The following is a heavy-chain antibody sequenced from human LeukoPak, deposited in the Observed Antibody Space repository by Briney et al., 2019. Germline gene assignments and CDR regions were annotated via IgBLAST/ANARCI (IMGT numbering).Heavy chain of an antibody. Sequence: ASVNVSCKASGYTFTGYYMHWVRQAPGQGLEWMGWMNPNSGNTGYAQKFQGRVTMTRNTSISTAYMELSSLRSEDTAVYYCARANLLVAGGYLYDRYYYYYGMDVWGQGTTVTVSS. CDR2: MNPNSGNT. V-gene: IGHV1-8*02. J-gene: IGHJ6*02. CDR1: GYTFTGYY. D-gene: IGHD3-22*01. CDR3: ARANLLVAGGYLYDRYYYYYGMDV.